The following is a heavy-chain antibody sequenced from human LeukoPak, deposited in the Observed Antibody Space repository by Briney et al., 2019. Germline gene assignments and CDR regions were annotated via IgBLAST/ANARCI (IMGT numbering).Heavy chain of an antibody. D-gene: IGHD6-19*01. CDR3: ARGPEHPSGWYYY. J-gene: IGHJ4*02. V-gene: IGHV3-30*03. Sequence: GGSLRLSCAASGFTFTCCGMHWVRQAPGKGLEWLAVISYHGSNIYYADSVKGRFTISRDNSKNTAFLQMNSLRSDDTAVYYCARGPEHPSGWYYYWGQGTLVTVSS. CDR2: ISYHGSNI. CDR1: GFTFTCCG.